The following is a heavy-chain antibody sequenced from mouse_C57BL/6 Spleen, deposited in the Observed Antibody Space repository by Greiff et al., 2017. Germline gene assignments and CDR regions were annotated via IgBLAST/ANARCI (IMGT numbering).Heavy chain of an antibody. CDR3: TRWGGCGAMDY. CDR1: GYTFTGYE. V-gene: IGHV1-15*01. J-gene: IGHJ4*01. Sequence: VQLQQSGAELVRPGASETLSCKASGYTFTGYEMNWVKQTPGQGLEWIGAIDPETGGTSYNQKFKGKAILPADKSSSTAYMELRSLTCEDSAVYSCTRWGGCGAMDYWGHGTSVSVSS. CDR2: IDPETGGT.